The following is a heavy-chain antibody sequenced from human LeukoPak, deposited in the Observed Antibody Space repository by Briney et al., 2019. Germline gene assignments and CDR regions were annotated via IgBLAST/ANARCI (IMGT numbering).Heavy chain of an antibody. CDR1: GGSFSGYY. J-gene: IGHJ4*02. V-gene: IGHV4-34*01. CDR3: ASTHYDILTGRYTLFDY. CDR2: INHSGST. D-gene: IGHD3-9*01. Sequence: SETLSLTCAVYGGSFSGYYWSWIRQPPGKGLEWIGEINHSGSTNYNPSLKSRVTISVDTSKNQFSLRLSSVTAADTAVYYCASTHYDILTGRYTLFDYWGQGTLVTVSS.